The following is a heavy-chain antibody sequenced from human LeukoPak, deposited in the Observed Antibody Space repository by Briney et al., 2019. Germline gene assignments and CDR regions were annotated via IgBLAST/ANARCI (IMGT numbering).Heavy chain of an antibody. J-gene: IGHJ4*02. Sequence: ASVKVSCKASGYTFTSYGISWVRQAPGQGLEWMGWICAYNGNTNYAQKLQGRVTMTTDTSTSTAYMELSSLRSEDTAVYYCATVVPYYYDSSGYYPKHFDYWGQGTLVTVSS. CDR2: ICAYNGNT. CDR1: GYTFTSYG. D-gene: IGHD3-22*01. V-gene: IGHV1-18*01. CDR3: ATVVPYYYDSSGYYPKHFDY.